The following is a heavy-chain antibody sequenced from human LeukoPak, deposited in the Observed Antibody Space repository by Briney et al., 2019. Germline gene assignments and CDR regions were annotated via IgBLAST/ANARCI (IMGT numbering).Heavy chain of an antibody. Sequence: PGGSLRLSCAASGFTVSSNYMSWVRQAPGKGLEWVSIIYSGGTTYYADSVKGRFTISRDNSNNTMYLQMNSRRAEDTAVYYCARGLRPYYYYYMDVWGKGTTVTISS. J-gene: IGHJ6*03. D-gene: IGHD5/OR15-5a*01. CDR3: ARGLRPYYYYYMDV. V-gene: IGHV3-53*01. CDR2: IYSGGTT. CDR1: GFTVSSNY.